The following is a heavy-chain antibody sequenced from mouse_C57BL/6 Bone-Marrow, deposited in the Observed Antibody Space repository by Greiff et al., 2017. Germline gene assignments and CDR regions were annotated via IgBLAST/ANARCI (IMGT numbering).Heavy chain of an antibody. Sequence: QVQLQQSGAELVRPGASVTLSCKASGYTFTDYEMHWVKQTPVHGLEWIGAIDPETGGTAYNQKFKGKAILTAAKSSSTAYMELRSLTSEDSAVYYCTVTTVVATNFDYWGQGTTLPVSS. CDR2: IDPETGGT. V-gene: IGHV1-15*01. J-gene: IGHJ2*01. D-gene: IGHD1-1*01. CDR1: GYTFTDYE. CDR3: TVTTVVATNFDY.